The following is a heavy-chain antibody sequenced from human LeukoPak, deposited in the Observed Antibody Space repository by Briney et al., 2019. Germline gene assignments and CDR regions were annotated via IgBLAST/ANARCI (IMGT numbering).Heavy chain of an antibody. V-gene: IGHV4-4*07. CDR3: ASTKRDDSSGYYLKPYAFDI. D-gene: IGHD3-22*01. Sequence: SETLSLTCTVSGGSISSYYWSWIRQPAGKGLEWIGRIYTSGSTNYNPSLKSRVTISVDTSKNQFSLKLSSVTAADTAVYYCASTKRDDSSGYYLKPYAFDIWGQGTMVTVSS. CDR2: IYTSGST. J-gene: IGHJ3*02. CDR1: GGSISSYY.